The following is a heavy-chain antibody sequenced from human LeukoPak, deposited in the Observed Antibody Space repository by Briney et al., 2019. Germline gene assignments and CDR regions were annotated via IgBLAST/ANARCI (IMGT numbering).Heavy chain of an antibody. V-gene: IGHV3-48*04. J-gene: IGHJ4*02. CDR1: GFSFSGHS. CDR3: ACTKNADY. CDR2: VSDGSTPT. Sequence: PGGSLRLSCAASGFSFSGHSMNWVRQAPGRGLEWVAFVSDGSTPTYYADSVRGRFTISRDNAENSLYLQMNSLRAEDTAVYYCACTKNADYWGQGTLVTVSS.